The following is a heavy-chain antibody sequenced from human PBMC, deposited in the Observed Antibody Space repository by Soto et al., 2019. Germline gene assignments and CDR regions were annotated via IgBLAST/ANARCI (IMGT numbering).Heavy chain of an antibody. Sequence: GGSLRLSCAASGFTFSSYAMHWVRQAPGKGLEWVAVISYDGSNKYYADSVKGRFTISRDNSKNTLYLQMNSLRAEDTAVYYCASSRDGYDYWGQGTLVTVYS. J-gene: IGHJ4*02. CDR2: ISYDGSNK. CDR3: ASSRDGYDY. CDR1: GFTFSSYA. D-gene: IGHD5-12*01. V-gene: IGHV3-30-3*01.